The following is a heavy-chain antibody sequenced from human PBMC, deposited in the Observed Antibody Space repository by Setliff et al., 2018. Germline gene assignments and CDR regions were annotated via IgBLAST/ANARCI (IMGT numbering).Heavy chain of an antibody. CDR2: ISDRDDKS. V-gene: IGHV3-23*01. D-gene: IGHD6-13*01. Sequence: GGSLRLSCVVSGFTFNDHAMTWVRQTPGKGLEWVSLISDRDDKSYCADFVQGRFTISRDKSNNTVYLQMHSLRAEDTAIYYCAQDGSGSYDYLDYWGQGTLVTVSS. CDR3: AQDGSGSYDYLDY. J-gene: IGHJ4*02. CDR1: GFTFNDHA.